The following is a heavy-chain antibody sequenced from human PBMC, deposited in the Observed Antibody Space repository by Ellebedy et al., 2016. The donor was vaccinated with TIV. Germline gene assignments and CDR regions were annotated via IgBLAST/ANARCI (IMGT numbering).Heavy chain of an antibody. CDR1: GGTFSSYA. V-gene: IGHV1-69*13. J-gene: IGHJ6*02. CDR3: ARAYYYGSGPQDGMDV. CDR2: IIPIFGTA. D-gene: IGHD3-10*01. Sequence: SVKVSXXASGGTFSSYAISWVRQAPGQGLEWMGGIIPIFGTANYAQKFQGRVTITADESTSTACMELSSLRSEDTAVYYCARAYYYGSGPQDGMDVWGQGTTVTVSS.